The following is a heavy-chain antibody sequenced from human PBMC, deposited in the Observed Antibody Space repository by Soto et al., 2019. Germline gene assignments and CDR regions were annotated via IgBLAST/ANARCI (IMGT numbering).Heavy chain of an antibody. J-gene: IGHJ4*02. CDR2: IYWNDDK. D-gene: IGHD6-6*01. CDR1: GFSLSTSGVG. CDR3: AHRRGGSSLRDPDFDY. Sequence: SGPTLVNPTQTLTLTCTFSGFSLSTSGVGVGWIRQPPGKALEWLALIYWNDDKRYSPSLKSRLTITKDTSKNQVVLTMTNMDPVDTATYYCAHRRGGSSLRDPDFDYWGQGTLVTVSS. V-gene: IGHV2-5*01.